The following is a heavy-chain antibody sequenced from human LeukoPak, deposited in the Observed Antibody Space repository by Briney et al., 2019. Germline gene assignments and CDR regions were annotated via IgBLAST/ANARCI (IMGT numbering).Heavy chain of an antibody. D-gene: IGHD3-22*01. V-gene: IGHV4-59*01. Sequence: SETLSLTCTVSGGSISSYYWSWIRQPPGKGLEWIGYIYYSGSTNYNPSLKSRVTISVDTSKNQFSLKLSSVTAADTAVYYCASLDSRLGGMDVWGQGTTVTVSS. J-gene: IGHJ6*02. CDR3: ASLDSRLGGMDV. CDR1: GGSISSYY. CDR2: IYYSGST.